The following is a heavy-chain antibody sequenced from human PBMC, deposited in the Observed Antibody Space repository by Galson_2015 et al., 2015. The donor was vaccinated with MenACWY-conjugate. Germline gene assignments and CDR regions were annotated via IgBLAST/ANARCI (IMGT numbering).Heavy chain of an antibody. CDR3: AKTRGASFYFDS. V-gene: IGHV3-74*01. Sequence: SLRLSCTASGFIFNTYWMHWVRHAPGKGLVWVSRINPGGSSTTYADSVKDRFTISRDNAKNTLYLQMNSLRPEYTAVFYCAKTRGASFYFDSWGQGTLVTVSS. CDR1: GFIFNTYW. CDR2: INPGGSST. J-gene: IGHJ4*02. D-gene: IGHD1-26*01.